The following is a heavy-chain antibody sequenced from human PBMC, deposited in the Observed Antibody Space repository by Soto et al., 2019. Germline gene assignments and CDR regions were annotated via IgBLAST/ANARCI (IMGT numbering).Heavy chain of an antibody. J-gene: IGHJ4*02. V-gene: IGHV3-30*18. Sequence: QVQLVESGGGVVQPGRSLRLSCAASGFTFSNYGMHWVRQAPGKGLERVAVISYHGSDKYYADSVKGRFTISRDNSKNTLYLQMDSLRADDTAVYYCAKDHLTTTVTTVGYWGQGTLVTVSS. CDR2: ISYHGSDK. CDR3: AKDHLTTTVTTVGY. CDR1: GFTFSNYG. D-gene: IGHD4-17*01.